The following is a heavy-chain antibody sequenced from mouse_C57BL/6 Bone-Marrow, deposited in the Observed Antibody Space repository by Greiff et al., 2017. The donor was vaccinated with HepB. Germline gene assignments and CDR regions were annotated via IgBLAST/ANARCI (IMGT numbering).Heavy chain of an antibody. J-gene: IGHJ3*01. D-gene: IGHD1-1*01. CDR3: TRSRNGSSPWFAY. CDR2: IDPETGGT. CDR1: GYTFTDYE. V-gene: IGHV1-15*01. Sequence: QVQLKESGAELVRPGASVTLSCKASGYTFTDYEMHWVKQTPVHGLEWIGAIDPETGGTAYNQKFKGKAILTADKSSSTAYMELRSLTSEDSAVYYCTRSRNGSSPWFAYWGQGTLVTVSA.